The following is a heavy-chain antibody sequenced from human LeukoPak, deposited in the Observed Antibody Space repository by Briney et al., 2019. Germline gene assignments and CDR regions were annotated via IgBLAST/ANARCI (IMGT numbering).Heavy chain of an antibody. J-gene: IGHJ4*02. CDR3: ARQTPPWFAEIDY. CDR2: IYHSRST. D-gene: IGHD3-10*01. CDR1: DYSISSGYY. V-gene: IGHV4-38-2*01. Sequence: SETLSLTCAVSDYSISSGYYWGWIRQPPGKGLEWIVSIYHSRSTYYNPSLKSRVTISVDTSKNHFSLKLSSVTAADTAVYYCARQTPPWFAEIDYWGQGTLSPSPQ.